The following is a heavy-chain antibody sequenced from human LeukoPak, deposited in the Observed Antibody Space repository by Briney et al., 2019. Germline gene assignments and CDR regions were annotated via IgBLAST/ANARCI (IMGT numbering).Heavy chain of an antibody. CDR1: GYTFTDYY. J-gene: IGHJ4*02. Sequence: GASVKVSCKASGYTFTDYYIHWVRQAPGQGLEWMGWINPNSGGTYYAQTFQDRVTMTRDASINTAYMELSRLRSDDTAVYYCARSAAVTWIQLWGHFDYWGQGTLVTVSS. CDR3: ARSAAVTWIQLWGHFDY. CDR2: INPNSGGT. V-gene: IGHV1-2*02. D-gene: IGHD5-18*01.